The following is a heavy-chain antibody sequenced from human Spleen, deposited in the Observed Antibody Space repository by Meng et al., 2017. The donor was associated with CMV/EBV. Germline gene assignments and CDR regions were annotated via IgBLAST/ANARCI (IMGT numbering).Heavy chain of an antibody. D-gene: IGHD1-26*01. CDR2: ISAYNGNT. CDR1: GYTFTSYG. Sequence: ASVKVSCKASGYTFTSYGISWVRQAPGQGLEWMGWISAYNGNTNYAQKLQGRVTMTRDTSTSTVYMELSSLRSEDTAVYYCARVVGATFDAFDIWGQGTMVTVSS. CDR3: ARVVGATFDAFDI. V-gene: IGHV1-18*01. J-gene: IGHJ3*02.